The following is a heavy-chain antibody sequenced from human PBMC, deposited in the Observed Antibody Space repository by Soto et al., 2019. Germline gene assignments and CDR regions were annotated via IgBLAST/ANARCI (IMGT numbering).Heavy chain of an antibody. CDR2: INTDKGDT. Sequence: QVPLVQSGAEVKAPGASVRVSCQSAGFSFTSYTMHWVRQAPVQSPEWMGWINTDKGDTKYSKYVQGRVTITGDTSATTVYMALTSLRSEASGVYYCARRLRGVTDTPHDAFDIWGQGTEVSVSS. D-gene: IGHD2-21*02. V-gene: IGHV1-3*04. CDR3: ARRLRGVTDTPHDAFDI. CDR1: GFSFTSYT. J-gene: IGHJ3*02.